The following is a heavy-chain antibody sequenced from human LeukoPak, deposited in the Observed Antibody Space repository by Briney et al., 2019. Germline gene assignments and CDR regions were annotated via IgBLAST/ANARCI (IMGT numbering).Heavy chain of an antibody. CDR1: GFTFSSYA. Sequence: GRSLRLSCAASGFTFSSYAMHWVRQAPGKGLEWVAVISYDGSNKYYADSVKGRFTISRDNSKNTLYLQMNSLRAEDTAVYYCARAYLDDAFDIWGQGTMVTVSS. CDR3: ARAYLDDAFDI. V-gene: IGHV3-30-3*01. J-gene: IGHJ3*02. D-gene: IGHD2/OR15-2a*01. CDR2: ISYDGSNK.